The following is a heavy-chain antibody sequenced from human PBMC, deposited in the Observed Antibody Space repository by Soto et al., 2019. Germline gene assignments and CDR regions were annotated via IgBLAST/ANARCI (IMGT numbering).Heavy chain of an antibody. CDR3: ARVEAVAGLYNYHGLDV. Sequence: QVQLVQSGAEVKKPGSSVKVSCKVSGGNFSNYAIDWVRLAPGHGLEWMGGIVPIFGTTYYTQKFQGRATIIADDSTTTADLEMSSLRSEAPAIYYCARVEAVAGLYNYHGLDVWGQGTAVNVSS. CDR1: GGNFSNYA. D-gene: IGHD6-19*01. V-gene: IGHV1-69*12. J-gene: IGHJ6*02. CDR2: IVPIFGTT.